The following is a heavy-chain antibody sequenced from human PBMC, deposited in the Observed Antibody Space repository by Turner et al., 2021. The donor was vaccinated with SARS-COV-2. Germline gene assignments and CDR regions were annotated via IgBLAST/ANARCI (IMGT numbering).Heavy chain of an antibody. CDR3: ARVGSYGRRDVDY. CDR2: IYSGGRP. Sequence: EVQLVESGGGLIQHGGSLRLSCASSVFTVSSNYMSWVRQAPGKGLGWFSIIYSGGRPYYADPGKGRFTISRDNSKNTLYLQMNSLRAEDTAVYYCARVGSYGRRDVDYWGQGTLVTVSS. D-gene: IGHD5-18*01. V-gene: IGHV3-53*01. CDR1: VFTVSSNY. J-gene: IGHJ4*02.